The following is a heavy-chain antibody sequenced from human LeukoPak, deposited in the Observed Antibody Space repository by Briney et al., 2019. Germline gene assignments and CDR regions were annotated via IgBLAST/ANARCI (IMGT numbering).Heavy chain of an antibody. J-gene: IGHJ5*02. D-gene: IGHD3-16*01. V-gene: IGHV4-39*01. Sequence: SETLSLTCTVSGGSISSSSYYWGWIRQPPGKGLEWIGGIYYSGSTYYHPSLKSRVTISVDTSKNQFSLKLSSVTAADTAVYYCARQLGDYVWGSYGYWFDPWGQGTLVTVSS. CDR1: GGSISSSSYY. CDR3: ARQLGDYVWGSYGYWFDP. CDR2: IYYSGST.